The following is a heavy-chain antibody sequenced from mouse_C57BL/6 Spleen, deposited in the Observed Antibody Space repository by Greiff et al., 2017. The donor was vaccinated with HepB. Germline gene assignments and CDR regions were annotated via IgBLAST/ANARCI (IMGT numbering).Heavy chain of an antibody. CDR2: IYPGSGNT. J-gene: IGHJ4*01. CDR1: GYTFTDYY. Sequence: QVQLQQSGAELVRPGASVKLSCKASGYTFTDYYINWVKQRPGQGLEWIARIYPGSGNTYYNDKFKGKATLTAEKSSSTAYIQLSSLTSEDSAVYFCAISCSRVHLLLPFYAICYWGQGTSVTVSS. CDR3: AISCSRVHLLLPFYAICY. D-gene: IGHD2-1*01. V-gene: IGHV1-76*01.